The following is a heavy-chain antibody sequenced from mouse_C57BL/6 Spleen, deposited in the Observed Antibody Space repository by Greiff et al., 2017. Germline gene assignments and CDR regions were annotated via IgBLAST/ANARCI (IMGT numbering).Heavy chain of an antibody. CDR1: GYTFTSYT. J-gene: IGHJ2*01. CDR2: INPSSGYT. Sequence: VNVVESGAELARPGASVKMSCKASGYTFTSYTMHWVKQRPGQGLEWIGYINPSSGYTKYNQKFKDKATLTADKSSSTAYMQLSSLTSEDSAVYYCARSYYGYDGDYFDYWGQGTTLTVSS. CDR3: ARSYYGYDGDYFDY. V-gene: IGHV1-4*01. D-gene: IGHD2-2*01.